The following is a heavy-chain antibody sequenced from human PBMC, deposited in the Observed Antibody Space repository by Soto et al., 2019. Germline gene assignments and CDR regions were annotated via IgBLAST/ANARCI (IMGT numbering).Heavy chain of an antibody. V-gene: IGHV4-59*01. J-gene: IGHJ3*02. CDR2: IYYSGST. CDR1: GGSISSYY. Sequence: SETLSLTCTVSGGSISSYYWSWIRQPPGKGLEWIGYIYYSGSTNYNPSLKSRVTISVDTSKNQFSLKLSSVTAADTAVYYCARRYGSAFDIWGQGTVVTVSS. CDR3: ARRYGSAFDI. D-gene: IGHD4-17*01.